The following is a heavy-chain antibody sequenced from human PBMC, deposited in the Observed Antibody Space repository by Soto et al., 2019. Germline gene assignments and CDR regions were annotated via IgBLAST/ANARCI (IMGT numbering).Heavy chain of an antibody. V-gene: IGHV3-30-3*01. J-gene: IGHJ4*02. CDR2: ISYDGTNK. D-gene: IGHD2-15*01. CDR3: SRGLVVLYAY. CDR1: GFSFSISP. Sequence: PGGSLRLSCAASGFSFSISPMHWVRQAPGKGPEWVALISYDGTNKFYADSVKGRFTISRDNAKNSLYLQMNSLRAEDTAVYYCSRGLVVLYAYWGQGSLVTVSS.